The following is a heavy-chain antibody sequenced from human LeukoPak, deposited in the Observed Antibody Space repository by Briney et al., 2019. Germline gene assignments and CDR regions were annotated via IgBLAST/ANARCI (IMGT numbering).Heavy chain of an antibody. V-gene: IGHV3-48*04. CDR2: ISSSSSTI. CDR1: GFTFSSYA. Sequence: AGGSLRLSCAASGFTFSSYAMHWVRQAPGKGLEWVSYISSSSSTIYYADSVKGRFTISRDNAKNSLYLQMNSLRAEDTAVYYCAREIGDPITMIGGGAFDIWGQGTMVTVSS. J-gene: IGHJ3*02. D-gene: IGHD3-22*01. CDR3: AREIGDPITMIGGGAFDI.